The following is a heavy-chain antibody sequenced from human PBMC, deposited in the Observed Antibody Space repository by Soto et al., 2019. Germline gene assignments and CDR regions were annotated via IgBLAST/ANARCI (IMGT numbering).Heavy chain of an antibody. J-gene: IGHJ5*02. D-gene: IGHD2-2*01. CDR3: ARVRWCSSTSCYRGVNNWFDP. V-gene: IGHV4-59*01. CDR1: GGSISSYY. CDR2: IYYSGST. Sequence: SETLSLTCTVSGGSISSYYWSWIRQPPGKGLEWIGYIYYSGSTNYNPSLKSRVTISVDTSKNQFSLKLSSVTAADTAVYYCARVRWCSSTSCYRGVNNWFDPWGQGTLVTVSS.